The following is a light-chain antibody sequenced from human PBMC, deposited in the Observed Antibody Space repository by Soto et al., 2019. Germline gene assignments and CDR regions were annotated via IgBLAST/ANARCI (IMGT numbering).Light chain of an antibody. J-gene: IGKJ1*01. CDR3: LQYNFCSWP. Sequence: DIHMTQSPSTLSASIGDRVTITCRASQSLRTWLAWFQQKPGEAPKGLIYKVSYLESGVPPRFTASGPETIFPLTIHGLQPDDSATYYCLQYNFCSWPFGQATNVDIK. CDR2: KVS. CDR1: QSLRTW. V-gene: IGKV1-5*03.